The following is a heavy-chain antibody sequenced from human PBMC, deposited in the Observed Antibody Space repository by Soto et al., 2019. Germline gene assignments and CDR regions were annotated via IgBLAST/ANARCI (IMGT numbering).Heavy chain of an antibody. CDR2: IYYSGST. CDR1: GGSISSGDYY. V-gene: IGHV4-30-4*01. D-gene: IGHD6-6*01. J-gene: IGHJ5*02. Sequence: SETLSLTCTVSGGSISSGDYYWSWIRQPPGKGLEWIGYIYYSGSTYYNPSLKSRVTISVDTSKNQFSLKLSSVTAADTAVYYCARYGQLVLPDTWFDPWGQGTLVTVSS. CDR3: ARYGQLVLPDTWFDP.